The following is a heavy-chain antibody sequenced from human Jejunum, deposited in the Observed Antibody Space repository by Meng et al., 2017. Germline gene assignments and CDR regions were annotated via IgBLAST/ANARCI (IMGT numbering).Heavy chain of an antibody. V-gene: IGHV1-2*06. CDR1: GYTFSDFY. Sequence: QGHLVQSGAEVKEPGASVKVSCKTSGYTFSDFYIHWVRQAPGQGLEWVGRINPNSGGTDYAQRFQGRVTMTRDTSMSTAYMDLSRLTSVDAAVYYCATMNRSTLVSYYYGMDVWGQGTTVTVSS. CDR3: ATMNRSTLVSYYYGMDV. J-gene: IGHJ6*02. D-gene: IGHD1-26*01. CDR2: INPNSGGT.